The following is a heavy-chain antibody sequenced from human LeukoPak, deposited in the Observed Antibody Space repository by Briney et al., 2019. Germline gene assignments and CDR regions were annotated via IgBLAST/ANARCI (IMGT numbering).Heavy chain of an antibody. D-gene: IGHD2-2*01. CDR2: ISYDGSNK. V-gene: IGHV3-30*01. CDR3: AKDRDPMPSRGMDV. CDR1: GFTFSSYA. J-gene: IGHJ6*02. Sequence: GRSLRLSCAASGFTFSSYAMHWGRQAPGKGLEWVAVISYDGSNKYYADSVKGRFTISRDNSKNTLYLQMNSLRAEDTAVYYCAKDRDPMPSRGMDVWGQGTTVAVSS.